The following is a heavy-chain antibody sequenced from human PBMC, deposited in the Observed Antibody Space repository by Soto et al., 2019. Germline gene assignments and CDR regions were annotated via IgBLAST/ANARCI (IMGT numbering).Heavy chain of an antibody. CDR1: DGSISRYY. Sequence: PSETLSPTCTVGDGSISRYYRYWIQQFPGKGLEWIAYIYYSGSTYYNPSLTSRVTISLDTAKNQFSLKLTSVTAADTAMYYCARGEGSYFPFDLWGQGTLVTVSS. CDR2: IYYSGST. D-gene: IGHD1-26*01. V-gene: IGHV4-59*01. CDR3: ARGEGSYFPFDL. J-gene: IGHJ4*02.